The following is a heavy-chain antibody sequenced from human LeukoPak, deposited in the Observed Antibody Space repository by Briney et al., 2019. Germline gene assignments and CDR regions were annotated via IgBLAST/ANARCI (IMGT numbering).Heavy chain of an antibody. V-gene: IGHV4-59*01. CDR1: GGSISSYY. CDR3: ATLRALSITMIVVVITTYYFDY. Sequence: SETLSLTCTVSGGSISSYYWSWIRQPPGKGLEWIGYIYYSGSTNYNPSLKSRVTISVDTSKNQFSLKLSSVTAADTAVYYCATLRALSITMIVVVITTYYFDYWGQGTLVTVSS. J-gene: IGHJ4*02. D-gene: IGHD3-22*01. CDR2: IYYSGST.